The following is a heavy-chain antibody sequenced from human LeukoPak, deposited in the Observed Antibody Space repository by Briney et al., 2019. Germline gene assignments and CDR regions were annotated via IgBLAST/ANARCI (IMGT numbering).Heavy chain of an antibody. D-gene: IGHD1-26*01. CDR2: ISWNSGSI. CDR1: GFTFDDYA. V-gene: IGHV3-9*01. J-gene: IGHJ6*02. Sequence: GGSLRLSCAASGFTFDDYAMHWVRQAPGKGLEWVSGISWNSGSIGYADSVKGRFTISRDNAKNSLYLQMNSLRAEDTALYYCAKDIAPLYSGNYYYYYGMDVWGQGTTVTVSS. CDR3: AKDIAPLYSGNYYYYYGMDV.